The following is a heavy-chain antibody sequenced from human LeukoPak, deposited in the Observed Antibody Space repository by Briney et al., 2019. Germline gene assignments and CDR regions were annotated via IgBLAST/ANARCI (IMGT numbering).Heavy chain of an antibody. D-gene: IGHD1-26*01. CDR1: GFTFRSYG. Sequence: GGSLRLSCAASGFTFRSYGMHWIRQAPGKGPEWVAFIRYDGNNKYYADSVKGRFTISRDNSKNTLYLQMNSLRAEDTAVYYCARGGSYLSAFDIWGQGTMVTVSS. CDR3: ARGGSYLSAFDI. V-gene: IGHV3-30*02. J-gene: IGHJ3*02. CDR2: IRYDGNNK.